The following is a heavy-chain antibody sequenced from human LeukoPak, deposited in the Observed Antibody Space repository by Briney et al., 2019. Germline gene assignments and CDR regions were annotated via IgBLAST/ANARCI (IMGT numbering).Heavy chain of an antibody. CDR2: INPNSGGT. V-gene: IGHV1-2*04. J-gene: IGHJ4*02. D-gene: IGHD6-19*01. CDR3: ARDQAPTGYSSGWYGVDY. Sequence: ASVKVSCKASGYTFTGYYMHWVRQAPGQGLEWMGWINPNSGGTNYAQKFQGWVTMTRDTSISTAYMELSRLRSDDTAVYYCARDQAPTGYSSGWYGVDYWGQGTLVTVSS. CDR1: GYTFTGYY.